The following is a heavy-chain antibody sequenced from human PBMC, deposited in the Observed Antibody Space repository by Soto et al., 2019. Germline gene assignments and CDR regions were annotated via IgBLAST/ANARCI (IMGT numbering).Heavy chain of an antibody. Sequence: GGSLRLSCAASGFTFSSYSMNWVRQAPGKGLEWVSYISSSSSTIYYADSVKGRFTISRDNAKNSLYLQMNSLRAEDTAVYYCKANQYSSSSDVWGKGTTVTVPQ. J-gene: IGHJ6*04. CDR2: ISSSSSTI. V-gene: IGHV3-48*01. CDR3: KANQYSSSSDV. D-gene: IGHD6-6*01. CDR1: GFTFSSYS.